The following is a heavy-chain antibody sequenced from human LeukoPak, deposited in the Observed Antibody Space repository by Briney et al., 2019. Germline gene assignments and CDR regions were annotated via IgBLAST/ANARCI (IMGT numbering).Heavy chain of an antibody. V-gene: IGHV4-34*01. CDR1: GGSISSYY. J-gene: IGHJ4*02. Sequence: SETLSLTCTVSGGSISSYYWSWIRQPPGKGLELIGEINHSGSTNYNPSLKSRVTISVDTSKNQFSLNLSSVTAADTAVYYCARGRGLRSSTSCYIGCGLDFDYWGQGTLVTVSS. CDR2: INHSGST. CDR3: ARGRGLRSSTSCYIGCGLDFDY. D-gene: IGHD2-2*02.